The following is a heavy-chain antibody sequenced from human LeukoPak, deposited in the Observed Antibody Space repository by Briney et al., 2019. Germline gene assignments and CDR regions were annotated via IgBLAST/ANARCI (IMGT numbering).Heavy chain of an antibody. Sequence: GGSLRLSCAASGFTFSSYEMNWVRQAPGKGLEWVSYISSSGCTIYYADSVKGRFTISRDNAKNSLYLQMNSLRAEDTAVYYCARQWLAQFDYWGQGTLVTVSS. CDR2: ISSSGCTI. CDR1: GFTFSSYE. J-gene: IGHJ4*02. CDR3: ARQWLAQFDY. D-gene: IGHD6-19*01. V-gene: IGHV3-48*03.